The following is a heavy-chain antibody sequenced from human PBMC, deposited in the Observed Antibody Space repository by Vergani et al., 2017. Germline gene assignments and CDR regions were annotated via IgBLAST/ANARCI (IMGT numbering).Heavy chain of an antibody. Sequence: EVQLLQSEGAVVQPGGSLRLSCVASGFTFRSHAMSWVRQGHGQGLEWVSSIKKTGDSTHYADSVKGQFTISRDNSKDTLYLQMNSLRVEDTAVYYCGRGSDNYNWGQGTLVTVSS. CDR1: GFTFRSHA. CDR3: GRGSDNYN. V-gene: IGHV3-23*01. J-gene: IGHJ4*02. D-gene: IGHD5-24*01. CDR2: IKKTGDST.